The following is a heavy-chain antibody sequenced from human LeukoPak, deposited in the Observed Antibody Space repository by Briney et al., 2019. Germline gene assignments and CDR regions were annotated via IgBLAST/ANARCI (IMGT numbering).Heavy chain of an antibody. CDR3: AKDIHTIDALDI. CDR2: IRYDGSNK. D-gene: IGHD3-3*01. Sequence: PGGSLRLSCAASGFTFSSYGMHWVRQAPGKGLEWVAFIRYDGSNKYYADSVKGRFTISRDNSNNTLYLQMKSLRAEDTAVYYCAKDIHTIDALDIWGQGTMVTVSS. J-gene: IGHJ3*02. V-gene: IGHV3-30*02. CDR1: GFTFSSYG.